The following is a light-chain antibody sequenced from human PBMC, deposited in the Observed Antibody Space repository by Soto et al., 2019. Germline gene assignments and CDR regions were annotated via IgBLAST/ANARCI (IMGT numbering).Light chain of an antibody. CDR1: SSNIGAGYD. CDR3: QSYDSSLSGSGV. J-gene: IGLJ2*01. V-gene: IGLV1-40*01. CDR2: GNS. Sequence: QSVLTQPPSVSGAPGQRVTISCTGSSSNIGAGYDVHWYQQLPGTAPKLLIYGNSNGPSGVPDRFSGSKSGTSASLAITGLQAEDEADYYCQSYDSSLSGSGVFGGGTELTVL.